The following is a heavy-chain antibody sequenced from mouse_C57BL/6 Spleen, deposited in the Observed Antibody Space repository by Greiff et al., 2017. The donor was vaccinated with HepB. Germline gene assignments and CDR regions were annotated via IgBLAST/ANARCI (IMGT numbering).Heavy chain of an antibody. CDR3: ARMITCDY. CDR1: GYTFTSYW. CDR2: IHPNSGST. Sequence: VQLQQPGAELVKPGASVKLSCTASGYTFTSYWMHWVKQRPGQGLEWIGMIHPNSGSTNYNEKFKSKATLTVDKSSSTAYMQLSSLTSKDSAVYYCARMITCDYWGQGTTLTVSS. J-gene: IGHJ2*01. V-gene: IGHV1-64*01. D-gene: IGHD2-4*01.